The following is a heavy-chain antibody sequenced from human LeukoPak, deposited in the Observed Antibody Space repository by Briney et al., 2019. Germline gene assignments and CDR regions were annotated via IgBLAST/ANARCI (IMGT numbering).Heavy chain of an antibody. Sequence: GASLKISCKGSGYSFTSYWIGWVRQMPGKGLEWMGIISPGDSDTRYSPSFQGQVTISADKSISTAYLQWSSLKASDTAMYYCARQTSSSSGYFDYWGQGTLVTVSS. V-gene: IGHV5-51*01. D-gene: IGHD6-6*01. J-gene: IGHJ4*02. CDR2: ISPGDSDT. CDR3: ARQTSSSSGYFDY. CDR1: GYSFTSYW.